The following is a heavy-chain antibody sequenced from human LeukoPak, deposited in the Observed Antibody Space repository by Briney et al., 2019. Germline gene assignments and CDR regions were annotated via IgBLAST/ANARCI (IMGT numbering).Heavy chain of an antibody. CDR1: GYTFTRYY. V-gene: IGHV1-2*02. CDR3: ARGDGDYVRGNWFDP. J-gene: IGHJ5*02. Sequence: ASVNVSCMPSGYTFTRYYMHWVRQAPGEGLEWMGWINAKSGGTNYAQKFEGRVTMTRDTSISTAYMELSRLRSDDTAVYYCARGDGDYVRGNWFDPWGQGTLVTVSS. CDR2: INAKSGGT. D-gene: IGHD4-17*01.